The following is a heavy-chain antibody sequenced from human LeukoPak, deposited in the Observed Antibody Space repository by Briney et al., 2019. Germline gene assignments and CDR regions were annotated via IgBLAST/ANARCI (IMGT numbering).Heavy chain of an antibody. CDR2: ISWNSGRI. CDR1: GFTFDDYA. D-gene: IGHD5-24*01. Sequence: GGSLRLSCAASGFTFDDYAMHWVRQAPGKGLEWVSGISWNSGRIGYADSVKGRFTISRDNAKKSLYLQMNSLRAEDTALYYCAKDIRDEMATIPIDYWGQGTLVTVSS. J-gene: IGHJ4*02. V-gene: IGHV3-9*01. CDR3: AKDIRDEMATIPIDY.